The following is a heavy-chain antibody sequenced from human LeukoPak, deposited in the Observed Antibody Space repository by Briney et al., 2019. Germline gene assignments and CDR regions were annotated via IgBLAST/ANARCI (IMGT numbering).Heavy chain of an antibody. V-gene: IGHV3-30*18. CDR3: AKDDGAPAVLYH. Sequence: GGSLRLSCAASGFTFSSYGMHWVRQAPGKGLEWVAVISYDGSDKYYADSVKGRFTISRDDSKNTLYLQMNSLRAEDTAVYYCAKDDGAPAVLYHWGQGTLVTVSS. D-gene: IGHD2-2*01. CDR1: GFTFSSYG. CDR2: ISYDGSDK. J-gene: IGHJ5*02.